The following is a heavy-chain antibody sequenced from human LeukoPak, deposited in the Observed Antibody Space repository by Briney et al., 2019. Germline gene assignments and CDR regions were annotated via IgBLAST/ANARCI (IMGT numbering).Heavy chain of an antibody. J-gene: IGHJ3*02. CDR1: GFTFSSYG. Sequence: GGSLRLSCAASGFTFSSYGMHWVRQAPGKGLEWVAVISYDGSNKYYADSVKGRFTISRDNSKNTLYLQMNSLRAEDTAVYYCAKESRHGAFDIWGQGTMVTVSS. V-gene: IGHV3-30*18. CDR3: AKESRHGAFDI. CDR2: ISYDGSNK.